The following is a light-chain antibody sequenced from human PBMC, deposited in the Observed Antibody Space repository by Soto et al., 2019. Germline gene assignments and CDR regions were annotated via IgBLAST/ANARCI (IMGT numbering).Light chain of an antibody. J-gene: IGKJ1*01. CDR1: RSISSW. CDR3: QQYSGYSTWT. V-gene: IGKV1-5*01. Sequence: EIQMTQSPSTLSAPVGHRVTITRRSSRSISSWLAWYQHKPGKATKLLIYDASSLQRGVQTRFSGSGSRTEFTLNITSLQPDDFATYYCQQYSGYSTWTFGPGSNVDI. CDR2: DAS.